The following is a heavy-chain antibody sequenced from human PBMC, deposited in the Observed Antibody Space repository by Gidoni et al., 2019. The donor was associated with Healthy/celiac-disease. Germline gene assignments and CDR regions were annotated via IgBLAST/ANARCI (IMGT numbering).Heavy chain of an antibody. D-gene: IGHD4-17*01. J-gene: IGHJ5*02. CDR1: GFTFSSYS. CDR2: ISSSSSYI. CDR3: ARVSGNMTTVTSYWFDP. V-gene: IGHV3-21*01. Sequence: EVQLVESGGGLVKPGGSLRLSCAASGFTFSSYSMNWVRQAPGKGLEWVSSISSSSSYIYYADSVKGRFTISRDNAKNSLYLQMNSLRAEDTAVYYCARVSGNMTTVTSYWFDPWGQGTLVTVSS.